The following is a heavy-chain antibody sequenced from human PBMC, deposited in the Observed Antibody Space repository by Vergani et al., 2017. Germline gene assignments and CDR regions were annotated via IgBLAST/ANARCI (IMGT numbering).Heavy chain of an antibody. CDR2: IYTSGST. CDR1: GGSISSYY. J-gene: IGHJ6*03. V-gene: IGHV4-4*07. Sequence: QVQLQESGPGLVKPSETLPLTCIVSGGSISSYYWSWIRQPAGKGMEWIGRIYTSGSTNYNPSLKSRVTMSVDTSKNQFSLKLSSVTAADTAVYYCARDTNYRSDALYXGRSGAYYYYYMDVWGKGTTVTVSS. D-gene: IGHD2-8*01. CDR3: ARDTNYRSDALYXGRSGAYYYYYMDV.